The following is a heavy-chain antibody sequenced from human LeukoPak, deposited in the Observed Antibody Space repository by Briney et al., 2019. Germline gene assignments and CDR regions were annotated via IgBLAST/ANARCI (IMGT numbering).Heavy chain of an antibody. CDR2: IYYSGST. D-gene: IGHD6-6*01. Sequence: SETLSLTCTVSGGSISSYYWSWIRQPPGKGLEWIGYIYYSGSTNYNPSLKSRVTISADTSKNQFSLKLSSVTAADTAVYYCARKIAARPFDYWGQGTLVTVSS. CDR3: ARKIAARPFDY. V-gene: IGHV4-59*08. CDR1: GGSISSYY. J-gene: IGHJ4*02.